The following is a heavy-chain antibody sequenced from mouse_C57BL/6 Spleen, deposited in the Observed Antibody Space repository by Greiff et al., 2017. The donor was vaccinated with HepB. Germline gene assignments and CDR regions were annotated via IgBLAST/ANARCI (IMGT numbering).Heavy chain of an antibody. CDR2: IHPNSGST. V-gene: IGHV1-64*01. Sequence: VQLQQPGAELVKPGASVKLSCKASGYTFTSYWMHWVKQRPGQGLEWIGVIHPNSGSTNYNEKFKSKATLTVDKSSSTAYMQLSSLTSEDSAVYYCASGGYYDYFDYWGQGTTLTVSS. CDR1: GYTFTSYW. J-gene: IGHJ2*01. CDR3: ASGGYYDYFDY. D-gene: IGHD2-3*01.